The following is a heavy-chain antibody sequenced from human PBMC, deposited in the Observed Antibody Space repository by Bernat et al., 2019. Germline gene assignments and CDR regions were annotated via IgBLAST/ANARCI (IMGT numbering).Heavy chain of an antibody. J-gene: IGHJ6*02. CDR3: AREGYSSSSMYYYYYGMDV. CDR2: ISSSSSYI. D-gene: IGHD6-6*01. CDR1: GFTFSSYS. Sequence: EVQLVESGGGLVKPGGSLRLSCAASGFTFSSYSMNWVRQAPGKGLEGVSSISSSSSYIYYADSVKGRFTISRDNAKNSLYLQMNSLRAEDTAVYYCAREGYSSSSMYYYYYGMDVWGQGTTVTVPS. V-gene: IGHV3-21*01.